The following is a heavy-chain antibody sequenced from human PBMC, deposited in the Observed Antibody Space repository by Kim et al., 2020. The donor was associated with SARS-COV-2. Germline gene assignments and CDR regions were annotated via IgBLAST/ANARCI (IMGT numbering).Heavy chain of an antibody. CDR2: INAGNGNT. Sequence: ASVKVSCKASGYTFTSYAMHWVRQAPGQRLEWMGWINAGNGNTKYSQKFQGRVTITRDTSASTAYMELSSLRSEDTAVYYCAKDSTYYYYYGMDVWGQGTTVTVSS. CDR1: GYTFTSYA. V-gene: IGHV1-3*01. CDR3: AKDSTYYYYYGMDV. D-gene: IGHD2-2*01. J-gene: IGHJ6*02.